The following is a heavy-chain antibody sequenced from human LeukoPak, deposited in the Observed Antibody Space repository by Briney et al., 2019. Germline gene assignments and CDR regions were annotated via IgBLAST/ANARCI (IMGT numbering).Heavy chain of an antibody. V-gene: IGHV5-51*01. CDR3: ARRNYDIFTGYYNDYFDY. D-gene: IGHD3-9*01. Sequence: GASLQISCKASGCRFTSYWIGWVRQMPGKGLEWVGIIYPSDSDARYSPSFQGQVTISADKSINTAYLQWSSLKASDTAMYYCARRNYDIFTGYYNDYFDYWGQGTLVTVSS. J-gene: IGHJ4*02. CDR1: GCRFTSYW. CDR2: IYPSDSDA.